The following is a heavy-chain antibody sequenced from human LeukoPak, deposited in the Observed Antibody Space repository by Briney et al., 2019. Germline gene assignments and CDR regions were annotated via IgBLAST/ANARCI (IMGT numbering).Heavy chain of an antibody. D-gene: IGHD3-3*01. CDR3: ARQYYDFWSGYYRPFDY. CDR1: GYTFTSYG. CDR2: ISAYNGNT. Sequence: ASVKVSCKASGYTFTSYGISWVRQAPGQGLEWMGWISAYNGNTNYAQKLQGRVTMTTDTSTSTAYMELRSLRSDDTAVYYCARQYYDFWSGYYRPFDYWGQGTPVTVSS. V-gene: IGHV1-18*01. J-gene: IGHJ4*02.